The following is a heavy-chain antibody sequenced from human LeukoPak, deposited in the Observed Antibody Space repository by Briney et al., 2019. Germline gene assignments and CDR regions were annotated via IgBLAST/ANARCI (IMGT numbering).Heavy chain of an antibody. CDR1: GFTFSVYA. Sequence: GRSLRLSCAASGFTFSVYAMHWVRQAPGKGLEWVGMISYTGGNTYYADSVKGRFTISRDISKSTLYLQMSSLRAEDTAVYYCARNLRLHTPRAFDIWGQGTMVTVSS. D-gene: IGHD5-24*01. J-gene: IGHJ3*02. V-gene: IGHV3-30-3*01. CDR3: ARNLRLHTPRAFDI. CDR2: ISYTGGNT.